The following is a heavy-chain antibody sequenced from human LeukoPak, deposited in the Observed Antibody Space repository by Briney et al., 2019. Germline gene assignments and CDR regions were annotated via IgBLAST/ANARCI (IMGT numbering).Heavy chain of an antibody. CDR2: ISGSGGTT. CDR3: ACDFWSGCHDY. J-gene: IGHJ4*02. D-gene: IGHD3-3*01. Sequence: GGSLRLSCAGSGFTFSSYAMSWVRQAPRKGLQWVSAISGSGGTTYYADSVKGRFTISRDNSKNTLYLQMNSLRAEDTAVYYCACDFWSGCHDYWGQGTLVTVSS. V-gene: IGHV3-23*01. CDR1: GFTFSSYA.